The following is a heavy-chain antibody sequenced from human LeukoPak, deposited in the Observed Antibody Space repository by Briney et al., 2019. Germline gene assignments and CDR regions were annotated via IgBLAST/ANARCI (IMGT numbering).Heavy chain of an antibody. Sequence: QPGGPLRLSCAASGFTFSNYGLSWVRQAPGKGLEWVSGITGSGGSTYYADSVKGRFTISRDNSKNTLYLQMNSLRAEDTAIYYCARDERLLSFLKWGQGTLVTVSS. J-gene: IGHJ4*02. V-gene: IGHV3-23*01. CDR3: ARDERLLSFLK. D-gene: IGHD3-3*01. CDR2: ITGSGGST. CDR1: GFTFSNYG.